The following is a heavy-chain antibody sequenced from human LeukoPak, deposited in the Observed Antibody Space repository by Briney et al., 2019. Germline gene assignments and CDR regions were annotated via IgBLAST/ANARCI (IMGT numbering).Heavy chain of an antibody. V-gene: IGHV3-21*01. J-gene: IGHJ4*02. CDR1: GFTFSSYS. CDR2: ISSSSSYI. CDR3: ARDPPWAVAPNFDY. D-gene: IGHD6-19*01. Sequence: GGSLRLSCAASGFTFSSYSMNWVRQAPGKGLEWVSSISSSSSYIYYADSVKGRFTISRDNAKNSLYLQMNSLRAEDTAVYYCARDPPWAVAPNFDYWGQGTLVTVSS.